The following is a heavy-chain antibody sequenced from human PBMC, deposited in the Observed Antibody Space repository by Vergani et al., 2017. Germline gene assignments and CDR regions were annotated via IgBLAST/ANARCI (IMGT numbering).Heavy chain of an antibody. Sequence: EVELVQSGPEMRKPGASVKISCKGSEYRFGNYWIGWVRQMPGKGLEWMGIIYPADSDTRYSPSFQGQVTISADKSISTAFLQWVSLKASDTALYYCARHTTYTDSWGQGTLVTVSS. V-gene: IGHV5-51*01. CDR2: IYPADSDT. D-gene: IGHD1-14*01. CDR1: EYRFGNYW. J-gene: IGHJ4*02. CDR3: ARHTTYTDS.